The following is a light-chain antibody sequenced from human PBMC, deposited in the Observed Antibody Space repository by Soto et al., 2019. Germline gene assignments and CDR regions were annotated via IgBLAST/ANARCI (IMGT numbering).Light chain of an antibody. CDR1: QSISTW. CDR3: QQYNGYSET. CDR2: AAS. J-gene: IGKJ2*01. V-gene: IGKV1-5*03. Sequence: DIQMTQSPSTLSASVGDRVTITCRASQSISTWVAWYQQKQGRVPKPLIYAASTLESGVPSRFSGSGSGTEFTLTISSLQPDDFATYYCQQYNGYSETFGQGTKLEIK.